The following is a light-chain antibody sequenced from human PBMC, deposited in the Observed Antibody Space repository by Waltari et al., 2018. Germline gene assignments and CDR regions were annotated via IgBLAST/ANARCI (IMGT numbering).Light chain of an antibody. V-gene: IGKV1-39*01. CDR3: QQSYSTPYT. CDR2: ASS. Sequence: DIQMTQSPSSLSASLGARVTITCRASHSTSSYLNWYQQKPGKAPKLLIYASSSLQSGVPSRFSGSGSGTDFTLTFSSLQPEDSATYYCQQSYSTPYTFGQGTKLEIK. J-gene: IGKJ2*01. CDR1: HSTSSY.